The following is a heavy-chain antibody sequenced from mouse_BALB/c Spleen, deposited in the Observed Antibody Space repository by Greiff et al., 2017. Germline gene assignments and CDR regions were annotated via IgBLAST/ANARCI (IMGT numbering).Heavy chain of an antibody. CDR2: IDPANGNT. D-gene: IGHD2-10*02. Sequence: EVQLQQSGAELVKPGASVKLSCTASGFNIKDTYMHWVKQRPEQGLEWIGRIDPANGNTKYDPKFQGKATITADTSSNTAYLQLSSLTSEDTAVYYCAKYGNDVGYFDYWGQGTTLTVSA. CDR3: AKYGNDVGYFDY. V-gene: IGHV14-3*02. CDR1: GFNIKDTY. J-gene: IGHJ2*01.